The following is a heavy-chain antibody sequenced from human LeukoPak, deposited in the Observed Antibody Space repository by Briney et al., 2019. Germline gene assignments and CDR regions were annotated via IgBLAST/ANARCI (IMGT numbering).Heavy chain of an antibody. D-gene: IGHD3-10*01. CDR1: GFTFSSYA. CDR2: ISGSGGST. J-gene: IGHJ4*02. CDR3: ARGGVDYYGSGTYYLMYYFDY. Sequence: GGSLRLSCAASGFTFSSYAMSWVRQAPGKGLEWVSAISGSGGSTYYADSVKGRFTISRDDPHNTLYLQMNSLRAKDTAVYFCARGGVDYYGSGTYYLMYYFDYWGQGALVTVSS. V-gene: IGHV3-23*01.